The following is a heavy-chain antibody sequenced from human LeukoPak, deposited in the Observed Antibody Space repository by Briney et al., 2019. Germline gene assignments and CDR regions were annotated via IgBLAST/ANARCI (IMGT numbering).Heavy chain of an antibody. D-gene: IGHD2-2*01. CDR3: AAGYCSSTSCYRFDP. CDR2: ICAYNGNT. Sequence: GASVKVSCKASGYTFTSYGISWVRQAPGQGLEWMGWICAYNGNTNYAQKLQGRVTMTTDTSTSTAYMELRSLRSDDTAVYYCAAGYCSSTSCYRFDPWGQGTLVTVSS. V-gene: IGHV1-18*01. CDR1: GYTFTSYG. J-gene: IGHJ5*02.